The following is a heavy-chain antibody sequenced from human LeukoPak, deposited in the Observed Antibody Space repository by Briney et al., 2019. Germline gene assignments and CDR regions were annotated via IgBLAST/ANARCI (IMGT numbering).Heavy chain of an antibody. CDR1: GDSISSGCYP. D-gene: IGHD2-15*01. J-gene: IGHJ5*02. CDR3: AREGGGYSANWFDP. CDR2: IALNRKS. Sequence: SQTLSLTCSVSGDSISSGCYPWSWIRQPAGKGLEAIGRIALNRKSNHNPSMSSRASLSINTSRNEFSLRVTSATAADTGICSCAREGGGYSANWFDPWGQGTLVTVSS. V-gene: IGHV4-61*02.